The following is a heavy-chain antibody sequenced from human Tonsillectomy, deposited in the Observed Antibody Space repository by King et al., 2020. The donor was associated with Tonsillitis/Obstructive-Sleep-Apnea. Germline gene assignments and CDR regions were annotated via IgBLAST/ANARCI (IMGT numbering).Heavy chain of an antibody. CDR3: TRGGTDSWGTFHCFDP. CDR1: GFTFGDYA. D-gene: IGHD1-1*01. V-gene: IGHV3-49*04. Sequence: VQLVESGGGLIQPGRSLRLSCTASGFTFGDYAMSWVRQAPGKGLEWVAFITSKTYGGTTEYAASVKGRFTISRDDSNNIAYLQMNSLKTEDTAVYYCTRGGTDSWGTFHCFDPWGQGTLVTVSS. CDR2: ITSKTYGGTT. J-gene: IGHJ5*02.